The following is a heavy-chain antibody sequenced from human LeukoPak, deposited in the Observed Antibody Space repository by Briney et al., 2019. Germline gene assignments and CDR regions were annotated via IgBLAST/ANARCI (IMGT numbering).Heavy chain of an antibody. CDR2: INSDGSST. V-gene: IGHV3-74*01. Sequence: GGSLRLSCAASGFTFSSYWMHWVRQAPGKGLVWVSRINSDGSSTSYADPVKGRFTISRDNAKNTLYLQMNSLRAEDTAVYYCARIQRDYVWGKHGDAFDIWGQGTMVTVSS. D-gene: IGHD3-16*01. CDR3: ARIQRDYVWGKHGDAFDI. J-gene: IGHJ3*02. CDR1: GFTFSSYW.